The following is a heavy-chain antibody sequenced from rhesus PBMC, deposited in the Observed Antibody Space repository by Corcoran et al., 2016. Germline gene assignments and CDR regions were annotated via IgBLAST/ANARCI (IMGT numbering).Heavy chain of an antibody. CDR1: GFTFSSYG. Sequence: EVQLVETGGGLVQPGGSLKLSCAASGFTFSSYGMSWVRQAPGTGLEWVSAINSGGGSTYYADSVKGRFTISRDNSKNPLSLQMNSLRAEDTAVYYCARDNIWTGYGLDSWGQGVVVTVSS. J-gene: IGHJ6*01. CDR2: INSGGGST. D-gene: IGHD3-3*01. CDR3: ARDNIWTGYGLDS. V-gene: IGHV3S5*01.